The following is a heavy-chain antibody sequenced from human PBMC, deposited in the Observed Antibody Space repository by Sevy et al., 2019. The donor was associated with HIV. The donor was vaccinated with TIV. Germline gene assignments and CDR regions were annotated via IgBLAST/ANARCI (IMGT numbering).Heavy chain of an antibody. V-gene: IGHV3-21*01. CDR3: ARGPPDGSYDYFDY. D-gene: IGHD1-26*01. CDR2: ISGSSNYI. Sequence: GGSLRLSCAASGFTFSSYNMNWVRQAPGKGLEWVSSISGSSNYIYYADSMKGRFTISRDNAKSSLYLQMNSLRAEDTAVYYCARGPPDGSYDYFDYWGQGTLVTVSS. CDR1: GFTFSSYN. J-gene: IGHJ4*02.